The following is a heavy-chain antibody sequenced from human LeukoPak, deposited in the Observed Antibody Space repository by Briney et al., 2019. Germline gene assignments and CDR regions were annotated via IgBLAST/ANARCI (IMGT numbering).Heavy chain of an antibody. CDR3: ALSEAPDYYDRLGRYYYYGMDV. D-gene: IGHD3-22*01. Sequence: WASVKVSCKASGGTFSSYAISWVRQAPGQGLEWMGGIIPIFGTANYAQKFQGRVTITADESTSTAYMELSSLRSEDTAVYYCALSEAPDYYDRLGRYYYYGMDVWGQGTTVTVSS. CDR2: IIPIFGTA. V-gene: IGHV1-69*13. CDR1: GGTFSSYA. J-gene: IGHJ6*02.